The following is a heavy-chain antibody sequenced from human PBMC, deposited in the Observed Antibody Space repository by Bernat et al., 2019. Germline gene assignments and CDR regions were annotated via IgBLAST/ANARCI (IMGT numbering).Heavy chain of an antibody. CDR2: ISCSGGST. J-gene: IGHJ3*02. CDR1: GFPFSSYA. V-gene: IGHV3-23*04. Sequence: EVQLVESGGGLVQPGGSLRLSCAASGFPFSSYAMSLVRQSPGKGLGCVSAISCSGGSTYSASSVEGRFTISRDNSKTTLYLQMNSLRAEDTAVYYCAKDQSYGSALPDAFDIWGQGTMVTVSS. CDR3: AKDQSYGSALPDAFDI. D-gene: IGHD5-18*01.